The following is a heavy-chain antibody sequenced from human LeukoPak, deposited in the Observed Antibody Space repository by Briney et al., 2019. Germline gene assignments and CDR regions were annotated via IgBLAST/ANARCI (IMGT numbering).Heavy chain of an antibody. CDR2: RSDDGSAQ. J-gene: IGHJ1*01. Sequence: HPGGSLRLSCIASGFTFNKYGMHWVRQAPGKGLEWVAVRSDDGSAQHYADSVRGRFTISKDNSKNTLSLQMNSLRPEDTAMYFCAKDRDPYSSGTWDSWGQGTLVIVSS. CDR3: AKDRDPYSSGTWDS. V-gene: IGHV3-30*18. CDR1: GFTFNKYG. D-gene: IGHD3-22*01.